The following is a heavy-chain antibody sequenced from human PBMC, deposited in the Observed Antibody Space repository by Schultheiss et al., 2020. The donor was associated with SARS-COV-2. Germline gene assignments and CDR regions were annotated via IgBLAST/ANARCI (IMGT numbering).Heavy chain of an antibody. V-gene: IGHV3-48*01. D-gene: IGHD6-13*01. CDR1: GFTFSSYD. CDR2: ISSSGTTM. J-gene: IGHJ6*02. Sequence: GGSLRLSCAASGFTFSSYDMNWVRQAPGKGLEWISYISSSGTTMYYADSVKGRFTISRDNSKNTLYLQMNSLRAEDTAVYYCARAGVAAAGIGMDVWGQGTTVTVSS. CDR3: ARAGVAAAGIGMDV.